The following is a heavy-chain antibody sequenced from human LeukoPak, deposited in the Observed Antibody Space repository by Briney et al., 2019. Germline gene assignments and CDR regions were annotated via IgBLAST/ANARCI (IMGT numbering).Heavy chain of an antibody. D-gene: IGHD4-17*01. CDR2: IYYSGST. V-gene: IGHV4-39*07. CDR1: GGSISSSSYY. J-gene: IGHJ5*02. CDR3: ARAYSSTVTPGWFDP. Sequence: SETLSLTCTVSGGSISSSSYYWGWIRQPPGKGLEWIGSIYYSGSTYYNPSLKSRVTISVDTSKNQFSLKLSSVTAADTAVYYCARAYSSTVTPGWFDPWGQGTLVTVSS.